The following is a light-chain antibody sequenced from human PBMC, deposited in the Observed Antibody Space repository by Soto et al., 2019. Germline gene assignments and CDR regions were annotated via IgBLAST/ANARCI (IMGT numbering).Light chain of an antibody. CDR3: SSHTTYNTGV. J-gene: IGLJ1*01. CDR2: EVS. CDR1: SSDIGTFNY. Sequence: QSVLTQPASVSGSPGQSIAISCTGTSSDIGTFNYVSWYQQHPGKAPKLMIHEVSNRPSGVSDRFSGSKSGNTASLTISGLQADDEADYYCSSHTTYNTGVFGTGTKLTVL. V-gene: IGLV2-14*01.